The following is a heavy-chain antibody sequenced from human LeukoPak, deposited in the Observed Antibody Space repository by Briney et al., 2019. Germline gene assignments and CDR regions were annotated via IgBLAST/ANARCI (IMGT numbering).Heavy chain of an antibody. J-gene: IGHJ6*02. Sequence: SGGSLRLSGAASGFTFSSYWMHWVRQAPGKGLVWVSRINSDGSSTSYADSVKGRFTISRDNAKNTLYLQMNSPRAEDTAVYYCARGSYSHYGMDVWGQGTTVTVSS. CDR2: INSDGSST. V-gene: IGHV3-74*01. D-gene: IGHD1-26*01. CDR1: GFTFSSYW. CDR3: ARGSYSHYGMDV.